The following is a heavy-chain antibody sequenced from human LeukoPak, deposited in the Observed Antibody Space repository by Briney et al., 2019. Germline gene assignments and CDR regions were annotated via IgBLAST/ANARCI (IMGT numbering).Heavy chain of an antibody. Sequence: GGSLRLSCAASGFTFRNYAMHWVRQAPGKGLEWVAFIRYDGRNKYYADSVKGRFTISRDNSKNTLYLQMNSLRAEDTSVYYCAKDLGDSGPTPDSDYWGQGTLVTVSS. CDR1: GFTFRNYA. J-gene: IGHJ4*02. CDR3: AKDLGDSGPTPDSDY. V-gene: IGHV3-30*02. D-gene: IGHD1-26*01. CDR2: IRYDGRNK.